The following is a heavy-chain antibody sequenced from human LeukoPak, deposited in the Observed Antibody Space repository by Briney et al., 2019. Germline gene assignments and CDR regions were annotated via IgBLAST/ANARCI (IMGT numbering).Heavy chain of an antibody. J-gene: IGHJ4*02. V-gene: IGHV4-39*07. D-gene: IGHD3-22*01. Sequence: SETLSLTCTVSGGSVNSGTYYWSWIRQPPGKGLEWIGNIYYSGSAYYNPSLKSRVTMSVDTSKNQFSLKLSSVTAADTAVYYCARKPIVNSAWYYFDYWGQGALVTVSS. CDR3: ARKPIVNSAWYYFDY. CDR1: GGSVNSGTYY. CDR2: IYYSGSA.